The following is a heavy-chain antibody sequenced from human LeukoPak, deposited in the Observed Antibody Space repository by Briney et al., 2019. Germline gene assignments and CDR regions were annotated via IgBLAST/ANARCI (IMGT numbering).Heavy chain of an antibody. J-gene: IGHJ4*02. CDR2: ISSAGTT. V-gene: IGHV3-66*01. D-gene: IGHD3-10*01. Sequence: GGSLRLSCAASGFTVSSSYMSWVRQAPGKGLEWVSIISSAGTTYYADSVKGRFTISRDNSKNTVYLQVNSLRDEDTAVYYCARGRRYYGSGSYYWGQGTLVTVSS. CDR1: GFTVSSSY. CDR3: ARGRRYYGSGSYY.